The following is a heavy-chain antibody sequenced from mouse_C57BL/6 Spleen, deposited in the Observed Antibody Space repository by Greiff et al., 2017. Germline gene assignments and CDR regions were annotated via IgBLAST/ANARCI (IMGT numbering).Heavy chain of an antibody. CDR2: ISSGSSTI. V-gene: IGHV5-17*01. D-gene: IGHD3-2*02. Sequence: EVKLVESGGGLVKPGGSLKLSCAASGFTFSDYGMHWVRQAPEKGLEWVAYISSGSSTIYYADTVKGRFTISRDNAKNTLFLQMTSLRSEDTAMYYCARTGYFYYYAMDYWGQGTSVTVS. CDR3: ARTGYFYYYAMDY. CDR1: GFTFSDYG. J-gene: IGHJ4*01.